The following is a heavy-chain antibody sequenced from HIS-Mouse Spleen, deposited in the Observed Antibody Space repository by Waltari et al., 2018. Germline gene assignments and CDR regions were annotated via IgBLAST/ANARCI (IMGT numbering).Heavy chain of an antibody. Sequence: QVQLQQWGAGLLKPSETLSLTCAVYGGSFSGYYWSWIRQPPGKGLEWIGEINHSGSTNYNPDLKSRVTISVDTSKNQFSLKLSSVTAADTAVYYCARGATPGWYFDLWGRGTLVTVSS. V-gene: IGHV4-34*01. D-gene: IGHD1-26*01. CDR2: INHSGST. CDR1: GGSFSGYY. J-gene: IGHJ2*01. CDR3: ARGATPGWYFDL.